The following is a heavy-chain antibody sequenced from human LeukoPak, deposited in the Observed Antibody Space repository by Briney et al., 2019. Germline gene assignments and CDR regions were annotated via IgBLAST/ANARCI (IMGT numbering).Heavy chain of an antibody. CDR3: ARSSLAVAGSVFDY. CDR1: GYTFTSYG. D-gene: IGHD6-19*01. V-gene: IGHV1-18*01. CDR2: ISTYNGNT. J-gene: IGHJ4*02. Sequence: GASMKVSCKDSGYTFTSYGISWVRQAPGQGLEWMGWISTYNGNTHYAQKLQGRVTMTTDTSTSTAYMELRSLRSDDTAVYYCARSSLAVAGSVFDYWGQGTLVTVSS.